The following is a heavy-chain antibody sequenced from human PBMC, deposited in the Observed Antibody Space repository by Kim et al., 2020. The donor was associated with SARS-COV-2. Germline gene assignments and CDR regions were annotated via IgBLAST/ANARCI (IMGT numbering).Heavy chain of an antibody. V-gene: IGHV3-48*04. CDR1: GFTFSSYS. Sequence: GGSLRLSCAASGFTFSSYSMNWVRQAPGKGLEWVSYISSSSSTIYYADSVKGRFTISRDNAKNSLYLQMNSLRAEDTAVYYCARSPTPAAGTRWGQGTLVTVSS. D-gene: IGHD6-13*01. CDR2: ISSSSSTI. J-gene: IGHJ4*02. CDR3: ARSPTPAAGTR.